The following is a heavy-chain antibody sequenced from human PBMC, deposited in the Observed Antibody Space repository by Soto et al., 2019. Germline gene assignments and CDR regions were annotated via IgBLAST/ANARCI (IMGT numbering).Heavy chain of an antibody. Sequence: QITLKESGPTLVKPTQTLTLTCTFSGFSLSTSGVGVGWIRQPPGKALEWLALIYWDDDKRYSPSLKSRLTITKATSKNQVVLTMTNKDPVDTATYYCAHVYGGYDNFDSWGQGTLVTVSS. CDR2: IYWDDDK. J-gene: IGHJ4*02. D-gene: IGHD5-12*01. V-gene: IGHV2-5*02. CDR3: AHVYGGYDNFDS. CDR1: GFSLSTSGVG.